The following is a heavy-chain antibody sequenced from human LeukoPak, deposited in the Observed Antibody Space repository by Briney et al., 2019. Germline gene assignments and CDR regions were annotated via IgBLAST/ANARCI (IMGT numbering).Heavy chain of an antibody. CDR2: IYHSGST. CDR3: ARTSMVRGVMADMDV. D-gene: IGHD3-10*01. J-gene: IGHJ6*03. V-gene: IGHV4-4*02. Sequence: SETLSLTCAVSGGSISSSNWWSWVRQPPGKGLEWIGEIYHSGSTNYNPSLKSRVTISVDKSKNQFSLKLSSVTAADTAVYYCARTSMVRGVMADMDVWGKGTTVTVSS. CDR1: GGSISSSNW.